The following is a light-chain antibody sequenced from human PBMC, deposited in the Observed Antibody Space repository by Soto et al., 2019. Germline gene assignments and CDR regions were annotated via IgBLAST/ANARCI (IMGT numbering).Light chain of an antibody. J-gene: IGLJ1*01. CDR1: SSDVGGYNY. V-gene: IGLV2-14*01. Sequence: QSALTQPASVSGSPGQSITISCTGTSSDVGGYNYVSWYQQHPGKAPKLMIYDVNNRPSGVSDRFSGSKSGNTASLTISGLQAEDEADYFCSSYTSSNTLYVLGAGTKVNVL. CDR3: SSYTSSNTLYV. CDR2: DVN.